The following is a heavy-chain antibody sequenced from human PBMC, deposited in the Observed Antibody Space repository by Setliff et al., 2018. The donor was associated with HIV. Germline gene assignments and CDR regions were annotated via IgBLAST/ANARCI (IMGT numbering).Heavy chain of an antibody. J-gene: IGHJ5*02. V-gene: IGHV1-46*01. D-gene: IGHD3-3*02. CDR3: AREYHVGTEGPRPASVLEFLEWLFPNWFDP. CDR1: GYTFTNSF. Sequence: GASVKVSCKSSGYTFTNSFMHWVRQAPGQGLEWMGIINPSDGATTYAGNFQDRVTMTSDTSTSTVYMELSSLGSEDTAIYYCAREYHVGTEGPRPASVLEFLEWLFPNWFDPWGQGTLVTVSS. CDR2: INPSDGAT.